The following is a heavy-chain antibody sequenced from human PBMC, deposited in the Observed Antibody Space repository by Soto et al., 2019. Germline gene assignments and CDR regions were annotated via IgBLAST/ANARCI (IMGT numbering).Heavy chain of an antibody. V-gene: IGHV1-69*02. CDR3: ARARYNWNDGDYAFDI. CDR2: IIPILGIA. Sequence: QVQLVQSGAEVKKPGSSVKVSCKASGGTFSSYTISWVRQAPGQGLEWMGRIIPILGIANYAQKFQGRVTITADKSTSTAYMELSSRRSEDTAVYYCARARYNWNDGDYAFDIWGQGTMVTVSS. CDR1: GGTFSSYT. D-gene: IGHD1-1*01. J-gene: IGHJ3*02.